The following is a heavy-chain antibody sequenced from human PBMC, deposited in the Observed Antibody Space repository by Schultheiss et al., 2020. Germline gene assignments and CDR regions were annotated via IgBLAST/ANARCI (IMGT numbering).Heavy chain of an antibody. J-gene: IGHJ3*02. CDR3: ALTDYDILTGYYCGAFDI. Sequence: GESLKISCKGSGYSFTSYWIGWVRQMPGKGLELMVIIYPGDSDTRYSPSFQGQVTISADKSISTAYLQWSSLKASDTAMYYCALTDYDILTGYYCGAFDIWGQGTMVTVSS. V-gene: IGHV5-51*01. CDR2: IYPGDSDT. D-gene: IGHD3-9*01. CDR1: GYSFTSYW.